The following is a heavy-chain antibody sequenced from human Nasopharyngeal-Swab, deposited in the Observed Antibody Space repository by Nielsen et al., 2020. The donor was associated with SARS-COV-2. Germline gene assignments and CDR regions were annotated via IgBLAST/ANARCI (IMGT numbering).Heavy chain of an antibody. Sequence: ASVKVSCTASGYTFTSYYMHWVRQAPGQGLEWMGIINPSGGSTSYAQKFQGRVTMTRDTSTSTVYMELSSLRSEDTAVYYCARAFSSWYVMQASDYFDYWGQGTLVTVSS. CDR1: GYTFTSYY. D-gene: IGHD6-13*01. V-gene: IGHV1-46*01. J-gene: IGHJ4*02. CDR2: INPSGGST. CDR3: ARAFSSWYVMQASDYFDY.